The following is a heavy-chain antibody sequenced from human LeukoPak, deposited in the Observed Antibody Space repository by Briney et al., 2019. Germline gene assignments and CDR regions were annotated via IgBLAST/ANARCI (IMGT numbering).Heavy chain of an antibody. CDR2: IRYAGNNK. J-gene: IGHJ3*02. D-gene: IGHD3-22*01. CDR3: ARGMIVVVADAFDI. Sequence: GGSLRLSCAASGFTFSNSGMHWVRQAPGKGLEWVAFIRYAGNNKYYADSVKGRFTISRDNSKNTLYVQMNSLRSEDTAVYYCARGMIVVVADAFDIWGQGTMVTVSS. V-gene: IGHV3-30*02. CDR1: GFTFSNSG.